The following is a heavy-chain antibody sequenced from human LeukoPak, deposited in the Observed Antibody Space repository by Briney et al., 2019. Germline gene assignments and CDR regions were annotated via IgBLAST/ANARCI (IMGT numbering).Heavy chain of an antibody. CDR1: GYTFTSYD. D-gene: IGHD5-18*01. CDR3: ARSNVDTAMEYYYYYGMDV. CDR2: ISAYNGNT. V-gene: IGHV1-18*01. J-gene: IGHJ6*02. Sequence: ASVKVSCKASGYTFTSYDINWVRQAPGQGLEWMGWISAYNGNTNYAQKFQGRVTITRDTSASTAYMELSSLRSEDTAVYYCARSNVDTAMEYYYYYGMDVWGQGTTVTVSS.